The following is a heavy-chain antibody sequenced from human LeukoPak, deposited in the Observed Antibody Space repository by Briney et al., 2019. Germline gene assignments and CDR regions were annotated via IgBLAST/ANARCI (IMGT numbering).Heavy chain of an antibody. J-gene: IGHJ4*02. V-gene: IGHV3-30-3*02. CDR3: AKLSSTSSRYFDC. CDR2: ISYDGYDK. CDR1: GFTFNDYA. Sequence: PGRSLRLSCAASGFTFNDYAMYWVRQTPGKGLEWVTLISYDGYDKSYADSVRGRFTISRDNSKNTLYLQMDSLRSEDTAVYYCAKLSSTSSRYFDCWGQGALVTVSS. D-gene: IGHD6-6*01.